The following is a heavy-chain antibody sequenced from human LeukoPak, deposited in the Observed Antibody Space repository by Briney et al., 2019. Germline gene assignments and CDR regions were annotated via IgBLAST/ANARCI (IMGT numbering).Heavy chain of an antibody. CDR2: ISSSGSTI. V-gene: IGHV3-48*04. J-gene: IGHJ6*02. CDR3: ARAAVGGSFLQHYYGMDV. D-gene: IGHD2-15*01. CDR1: GFTFSSYA. Sequence: PGGSLRLSCAASGFTFSSYAMSWVRQAPGKGLEWVSYISSSGSTIYYADSVKGRFTISRDNAKNSLYLQMNSLRAEDTAVYYCARAAVGGSFLQHYYGMDVWGQGTTVTVSS.